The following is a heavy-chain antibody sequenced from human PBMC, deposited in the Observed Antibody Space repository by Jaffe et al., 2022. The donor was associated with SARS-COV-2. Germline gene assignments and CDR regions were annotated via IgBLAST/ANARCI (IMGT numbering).Heavy chain of an antibody. CDR3: ARLRVMYGSGYYYGMDV. CDR1: GGSISSGSYY. J-gene: IGHJ6*02. D-gene: IGHD3-10*01. CDR2: VYTSGNT. V-gene: IGHV4-61*02. Sequence: QVQLQESGPGLVKPSQTLSLTCTVSGGSISSGSYYWSWIRQPAGKGLEWIGRVYTSGNTNYNPSLKSRVTISVDTSKNQFSLKLSSVSAADTAVYYCARLRVMYGSGYYYGMDVWGQGTTVTVSS.